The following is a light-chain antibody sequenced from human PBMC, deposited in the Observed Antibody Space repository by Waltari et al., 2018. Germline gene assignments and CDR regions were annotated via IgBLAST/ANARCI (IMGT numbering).Light chain of an antibody. V-gene: IGLV2-14*01. CDR2: EVS. CDR3: TSYTSISTRV. CDR1: SSDVGGYNH. J-gene: IGLJ3*02. Sequence: QSALTQPASVSGSPGQSITFSCTGTSSDVGGYNHVSWYQQLPGKTPKLIISEVSNRPSGFSDRFSGSKSGNTASLTISGLQAEDEADYYCTSYTSISTRVFGGGTKLTVL.